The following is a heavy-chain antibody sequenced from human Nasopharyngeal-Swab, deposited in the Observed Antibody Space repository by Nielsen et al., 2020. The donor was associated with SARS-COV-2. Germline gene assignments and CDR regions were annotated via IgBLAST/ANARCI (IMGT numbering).Heavy chain of an antibody. V-gene: IGHV1-2*02. CDR2: INPNSGCT. Sequence: ASVKVSCKASGYTFTGYYMHWVRQAPGQGLEWMGWINPNSGCTNYAQKFQGRVTMTRDTSISTAYMELSRLRSDDTAVYYCARSRVFVVVPADYVDSRDAFDIWGQGTMVTVSS. J-gene: IGHJ3*02. CDR1: GYTFTGYY. D-gene: IGHD2-2*01. CDR3: ARSRVFVVVPADYVDSRDAFDI.